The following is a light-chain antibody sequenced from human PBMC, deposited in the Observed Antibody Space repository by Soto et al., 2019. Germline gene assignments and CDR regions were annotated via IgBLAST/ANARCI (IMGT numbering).Light chain of an antibody. V-gene: IGKV1-5*03. CDR2: KTS. J-gene: IGKJ4*01. CDR1: QSIDSW. CDR3: QQYKSFSLT. Sequence: DIQMTQSPSTLSASVGDRVTITCRASQSIDSWLAWYQQKPGKAPNLLIYKTSNLESGVPSRFSGSVSGTEFSLTISSLQPDDFATDYCQQYKSFSLTFGGGTRVEVK.